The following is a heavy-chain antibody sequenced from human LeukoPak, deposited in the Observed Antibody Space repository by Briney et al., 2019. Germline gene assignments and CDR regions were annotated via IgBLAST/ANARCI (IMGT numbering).Heavy chain of an antibody. CDR2: IWYDGSNK. CDR1: GFTFSSYG. Sequence: GWSLRLSCAASGFTFSSYGMHWVRQAPGKGLEWVAVIWYDGSNKYYADSVKGRFTISRDNSKNTLYLQMNSLRAEDTAVYYCARSYDSSGYLEWGQGTLVTVSS. CDR3: ARSYDSSGYLE. J-gene: IGHJ4*02. D-gene: IGHD3-22*01. V-gene: IGHV3-33*01.